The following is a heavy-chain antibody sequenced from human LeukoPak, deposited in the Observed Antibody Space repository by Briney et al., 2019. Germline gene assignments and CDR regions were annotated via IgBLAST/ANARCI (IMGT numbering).Heavy chain of an antibody. Sequence: ASVSVSCKAFGYTFTDYHMHWVRQAPGQGLEWMGWINPNSGDTNYAQKFQGRVTMTRDTTISTAYMELSRLRSDDTAVFYCATLMAHLDYWGQGTLVTVFS. D-gene: IGHD2-8*01. V-gene: IGHV1-2*02. J-gene: IGHJ4*02. CDR1: GYTFTDYH. CDR2: INPNSGDT. CDR3: ATLMAHLDY.